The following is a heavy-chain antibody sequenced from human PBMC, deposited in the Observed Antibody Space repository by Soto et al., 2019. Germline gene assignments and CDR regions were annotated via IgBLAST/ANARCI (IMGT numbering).Heavy chain of an antibody. CDR1: GFTFSSYA. V-gene: IGHV3-23*01. D-gene: IGHD2-2*01. J-gene: IGHJ4*02. Sequence: GGSLRLSCAASGFTFSSYAMSWVRQAPGKGLEWVSAISGSGGSTYYADSVKGRFTISRDNSKNTLYLQMNSLRAEDTAVYYWAKDRHAGYIVVLPGAPQDVFDYWGQGTLVTVSS. CDR3: AKDRHAGYIVVLPGAPQDVFDY. CDR2: ISGSGGST.